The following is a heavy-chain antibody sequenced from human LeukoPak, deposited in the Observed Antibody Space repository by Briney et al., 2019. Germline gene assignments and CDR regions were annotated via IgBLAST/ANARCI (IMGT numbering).Heavy chain of an antibody. CDR2: IYYSGST. D-gene: IGHD2-15*01. CDR3: ARLSGGPTRFYY. CDR1: GGSISNYY. V-gene: IGHV4-59*08. Sequence: SETLSLTCTVSGGSISNYYWTWIRQPPGKGLEWIGYIYYSGSTNYNPSLKSRVTISVDTSKNQFSLKLTSVTAADTAVYYCARLSGGPTRFYYWGQGTLVT. J-gene: IGHJ4*02.